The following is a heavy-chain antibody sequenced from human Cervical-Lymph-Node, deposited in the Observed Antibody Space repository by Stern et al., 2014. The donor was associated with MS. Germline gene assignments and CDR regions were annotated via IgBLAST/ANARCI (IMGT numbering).Heavy chain of an antibody. CDR2: IRSAGTYI. CDR1: GFTFSTYT. V-gene: IGHV3-21*01. D-gene: IGHD3-16*01. J-gene: IGHJ6*02. Sequence: EVHLVESGGDLVKPGGSLRLSCAASGFTFSTYTMHWVRQAPGKALEWVSSIRSAGTYIHYADSVNGRFTISRDSAKITLFLQMNSLRAEDTAVYYCARGRSLGGMDVWGQGTTVTVSS. CDR3: ARGRSLGGMDV.